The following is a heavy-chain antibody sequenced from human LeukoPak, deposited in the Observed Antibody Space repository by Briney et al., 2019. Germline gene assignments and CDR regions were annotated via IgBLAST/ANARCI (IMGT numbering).Heavy chain of an antibody. Sequence: GGSLRLSCAASGFTFTSYAMSWVRQAPGKGLEWVSAISGTGGSTYYADSVKGRFTISRDNSKNTLYLQMNSLRAEDTAVYYCAKDTEIFGVVWGQGTLVTVSS. V-gene: IGHV3-23*01. CDR3: AKDTEIFGVV. D-gene: IGHD3-3*01. CDR1: GFTFTSYA. CDR2: ISGTGGST. J-gene: IGHJ4*02.